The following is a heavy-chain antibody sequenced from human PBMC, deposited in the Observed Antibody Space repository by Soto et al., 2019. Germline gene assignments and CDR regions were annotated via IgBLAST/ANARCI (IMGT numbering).Heavy chain of an antibody. J-gene: IGHJ3*02. Sequence: SVKVSCKASGGTFSSYAISWARQAPGQGLEWMGGIIPIFGTANYAQKFQGRVTITADKSTSTAYMELSSLRSEDTAVYYCASESLDCSGGSCYSLFAFDIWGQGTMVTVSS. CDR2: IIPIFGTA. V-gene: IGHV1-69*06. CDR1: GGTFSSYA. D-gene: IGHD2-15*01. CDR3: ASESLDCSGGSCYSLFAFDI.